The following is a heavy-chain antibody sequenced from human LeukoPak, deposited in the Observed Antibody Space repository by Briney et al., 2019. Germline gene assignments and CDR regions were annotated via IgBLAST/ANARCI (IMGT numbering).Heavy chain of an antibody. J-gene: IGHJ4*02. CDR3: ARDTKDY. CDR1: GFTFSSYE. V-gene: IGHV3-48*03. D-gene: IGHD2-8*01. CDR2: ISTTGDRI. Sequence: GGSLRLSRAASGFTFSSYEMNWVRQAPGKGLEWISYISTTGDRIQYADSVKGRFSISRDNAKNSLYLQMNSLRVEDTAVYYCARDTKDYWGQGTLVTVSS.